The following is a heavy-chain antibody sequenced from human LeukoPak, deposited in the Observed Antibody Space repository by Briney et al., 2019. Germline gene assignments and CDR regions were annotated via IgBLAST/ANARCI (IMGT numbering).Heavy chain of an antibody. Sequence: GGSLRLSCAASGFTFSSYSMNWVRQAPGKGLEWVSSISTSSSYINYADSVKGRFTISRDNAKNSLYLQMNSLRAEDTAVYYCARDYAFGVTAPIVGNAFDIWGQGTMVTVSS. CDR2: ISTSSSYI. CDR1: GFTFSSYS. D-gene: IGHD2-21*02. V-gene: IGHV3-21*01. CDR3: ARDYAFGVTAPIVGNAFDI. J-gene: IGHJ3*02.